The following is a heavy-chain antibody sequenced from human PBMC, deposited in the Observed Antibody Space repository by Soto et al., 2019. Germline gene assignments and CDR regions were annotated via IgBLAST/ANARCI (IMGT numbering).Heavy chain of an antibody. CDR1: AFTFSSYW. CDR3: AKGGSAAALSY. Sequence: GGSLRLSCAASAFTFSSYWMGWVRQAPGKGLEWVANIKQDGSEKYYVDSVKGRFTISRDNAKNSLYLQMNSLRAEDTALYYCAKGGSAAALSYWGQGTLVTVSS. J-gene: IGHJ4*02. V-gene: IGHV3-7*03. CDR2: IKQDGSEK. D-gene: IGHD2-2*01.